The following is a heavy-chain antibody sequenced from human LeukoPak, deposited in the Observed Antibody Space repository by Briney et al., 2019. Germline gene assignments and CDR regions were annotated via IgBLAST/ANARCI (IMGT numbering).Heavy chain of an antibody. CDR1: GGSISSGSYY. CDR3: ARDLIVPVGLTGSGSYSTDY. Sequence: SETLSLTCTVSGGSISSGSYYWSWIRQPAEKGLEWIGRIYTSGSTNYNPSLKSRVTMSVDTSKNQFSLKLSSVTAADTAVYYCARDLIVPVGLTGSGSYSTDYWGQGTLVSVSS. J-gene: IGHJ4*02. CDR2: IYTSGST. V-gene: IGHV4-61*02. D-gene: IGHD3-10*01.